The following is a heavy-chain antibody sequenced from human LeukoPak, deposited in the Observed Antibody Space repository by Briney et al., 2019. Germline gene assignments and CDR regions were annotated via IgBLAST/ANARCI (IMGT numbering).Heavy chain of an antibody. J-gene: IGHJ4*01. CDR1: GFTFDDYT. CDR3: AKERITMVRGALDY. Sequence: GRSLRLSCAASGFTFDDYTMHWVRQAPGKGLEWVSGISWNSGSIGYADSVKGRFAISRDNAKNSLYLQMNSLRAEDTALYYCAKERITMVRGALDYWGQEPWSPSPQ. V-gene: IGHV3-9*01. CDR2: ISWNSGSI. D-gene: IGHD3-10*01.